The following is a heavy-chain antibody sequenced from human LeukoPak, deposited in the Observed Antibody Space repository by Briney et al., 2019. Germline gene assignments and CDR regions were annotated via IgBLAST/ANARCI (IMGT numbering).Heavy chain of an antibody. V-gene: IGHV3-74*01. Sequence: PGGSLRLSCAASGFTLSSSWTHSVRQAPGKGLAWVSRINSDGRSTSYAASVKGRFTSSRDNAKNTLYLQMNSLRAEDTAVYYCARDPRTPYTIFGVVIIGHDAFDIWGQGTRVTVSS. CDR1: GFTLSSSW. D-gene: IGHD3-3*01. J-gene: IGHJ3*02. CDR2: INSDGRST. CDR3: ARDPRTPYTIFGVVIIGHDAFDI.